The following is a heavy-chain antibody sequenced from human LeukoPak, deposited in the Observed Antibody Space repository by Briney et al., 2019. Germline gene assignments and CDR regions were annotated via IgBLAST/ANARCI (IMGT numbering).Heavy chain of an antibody. D-gene: IGHD4-17*01. CDR3: AAVTTFYNWFDP. CDR2: ISGSGGSR. J-gene: IGHJ5*02. CDR1: GFTFSSYA. V-gene: IGHV3-23*01. Sequence: GGSLRLSCAASGFTFSSYAMSWVRQAPGKGLEWVSAISGSGGSRYYADSVKGRFTISRDNSKNTLYLQMNSLRAEDTAVYYCAAVTTFYNWFDPWGQGTLVTVSS.